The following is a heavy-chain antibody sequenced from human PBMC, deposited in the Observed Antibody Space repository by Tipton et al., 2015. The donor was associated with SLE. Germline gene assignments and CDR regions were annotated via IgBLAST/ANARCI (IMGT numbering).Heavy chain of an antibody. J-gene: IGHJ1*01. CDR2: IYYSGST. CDR3: ARGGGALAVTSYFQH. V-gene: IGHV4-39*07. D-gene: IGHD6-19*01. Sequence: TLSLTCTVSGGSISSSSYYWGWIRQPPGKGLEWIGSIYYSGSTYYNPSLKSRVTISVDTAKNQFSLKLSSVTAADTSVYYCARGGGALAVTSYFQHWGQGTLVTVSS. CDR1: GGSISSSSYY.